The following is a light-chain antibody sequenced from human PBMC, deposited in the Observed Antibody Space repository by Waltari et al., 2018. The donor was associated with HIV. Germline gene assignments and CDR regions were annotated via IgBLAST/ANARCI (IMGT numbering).Light chain of an antibody. J-gene: IGKJ5*01. Sequence: ELVLTQSPGTLSLSPGERATLSCRASQSVSSSYLAWYQQTPGQAPRLLIYGASSRATGIPDRFSGSWSGTDVTLTISRLEPEDFAVYYCQQYGSSPPSITFGQGTRLEIK. CDR2: GAS. CDR3: QQYGSSPPSIT. V-gene: IGKV3-20*01. CDR1: QSVSSSY.